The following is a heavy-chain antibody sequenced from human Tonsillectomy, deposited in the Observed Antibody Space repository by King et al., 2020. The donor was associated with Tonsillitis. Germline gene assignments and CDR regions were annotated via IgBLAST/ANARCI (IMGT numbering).Heavy chain of an antibody. D-gene: IGHD3-10*01. J-gene: IGHJ3*02. CDR3: ARRKSGDDAFDI. CDR1: GFTFSSYE. V-gene: IGHV3-48*03. Sequence: DVQLVESGGGLVQPGGSLRLSCAASGFTFSSYEMNWVRQAPGKGLEWVSYISSSGSTIYYADSVKGRFTISRDNAKSSLYLQMNSLRAEDTAVYYCARRKSGDDAFDIWGQGTMVTVSS. CDR2: ISSSGSTI.